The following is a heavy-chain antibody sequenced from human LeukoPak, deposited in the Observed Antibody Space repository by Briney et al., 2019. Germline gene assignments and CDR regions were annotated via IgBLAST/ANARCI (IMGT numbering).Heavy chain of an antibody. CDR3: ARDLGDYGDPRDAFDI. CDR1: GGSISSGGYY. V-gene: IGHV4-30-2*01. Sequence: TLSLTCTVSGGSISSGGYYWSWIRQPPGKGLEWIGYIYHSGSTYYNPSLKSRVTISVDRSKNQFSLKLSSVTAADTAVYYCARDLGDYGDPRDAFDIWGQGTMVTVSS. D-gene: IGHD4-17*01. CDR2: IYHSGST. J-gene: IGHJ3*02.